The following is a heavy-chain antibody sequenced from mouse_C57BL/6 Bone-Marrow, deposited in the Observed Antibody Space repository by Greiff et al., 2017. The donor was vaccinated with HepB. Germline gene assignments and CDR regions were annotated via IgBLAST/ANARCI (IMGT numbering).Heavy chain of an antibody. CDR3: ARARGTTVVDYFDY. CDR2: ISDGGSYT. J-gene: IGHJ2*01. V-gene: IGHV5-4*03. CDR1: GFTFSSYA. D-gene: IGHD1-1*01. Sequence: EVMLVESGGGLVKPGGSLKLSCAASGFTFSSYAMSWVRQTPEKRLAWVATISDGGSYTYYPDNVKGRFTISRDNAKNNLYLQMSHLKSEDTAMYYCARARGTTVVDYFDYWGQGTTLTVSS.